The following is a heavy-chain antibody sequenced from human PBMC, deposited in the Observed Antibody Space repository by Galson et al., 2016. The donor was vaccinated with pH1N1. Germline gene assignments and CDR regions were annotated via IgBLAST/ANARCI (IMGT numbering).Heavy chain of an antibody. V-gene: IGHV1-69*05. CDR3: ARMSSGYNPIDS. J-gene: IGHJ4*02. Sequence: SVKVSCKASRDTFINYAFSWVRQAPGKGLEWMGGIIPILGAPNYAQNFQGRVTISTDESTTTAYMELTGLTSGDTAIYYCARMSSGYNPIDSRGQGTLITVSS. CDR1: RDTFINYA. CDR2: IIPILGAP. D-gene: IGHD6-25*01.